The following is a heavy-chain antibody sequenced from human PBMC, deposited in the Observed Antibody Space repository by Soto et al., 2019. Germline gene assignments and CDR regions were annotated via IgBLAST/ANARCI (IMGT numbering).Heavy chain of an antibody. Sequence: QVQLVQSGAEVKKPGASVKVSCKASGYTFTSYGISWVRQAPGQGLEWMGWISAYNGNTNYAQKLQGRVTMTTDTAPSTADLGPRSLRSGDRAVYYCARVVSPLDYGGQGTLFTVSS. V-gene: IGHV1-18*01. D-gene: IGHD1-26*01. J-gene: IGHJ4*02. CDR2: ISAYNGNT. CDR3: ARVVSPLDY. CDR1: GYTFTSYG.